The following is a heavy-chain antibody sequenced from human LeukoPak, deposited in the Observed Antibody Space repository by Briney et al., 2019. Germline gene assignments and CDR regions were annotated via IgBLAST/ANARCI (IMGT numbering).Heavy chain of an antibody. CDR2: ISGSGGST. J-gene: IGHJ4*02. Sequence: GGSLRLSCAASGFTFSSYAMSWVRQAPGKGLEWVSAISGSGGSTYYTDSVKGRFTISRDNSKNTLYLQMNSLRAEDTAVYYCAKGLAVAAPLAFYFDYWGQGTLVTVSS. CDR1: GFTFSSYA. V-gene: IGHV3-23*01. D-gene: IGHD6-19*01. CDR3: AKGLAVAAPLAFYFDY.